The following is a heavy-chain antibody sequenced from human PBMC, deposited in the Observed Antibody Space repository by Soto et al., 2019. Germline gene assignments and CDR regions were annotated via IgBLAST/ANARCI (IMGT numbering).Heavy chain of an antibody. CDR1: GYSFTTYA. CDR3: TGSAVRPAGGLRGPFDS. Sequence: QVQLVQSEAEGKKPGASVKVSCKASGYSFTTYAMHWVRQAPGQRLEWMGWTNAGNGNTKYSQKLQGRVTITRDTSARTADMELSSLRSEGTAVCYCTGSAVRPAGGLRGPFDSWGQGTLVTVSS. D-gene: IGHD3-16*01. V-gene: IGHV1-3*01. J-gene: IGHJ4*02. CDR2: TNAGNGNT.